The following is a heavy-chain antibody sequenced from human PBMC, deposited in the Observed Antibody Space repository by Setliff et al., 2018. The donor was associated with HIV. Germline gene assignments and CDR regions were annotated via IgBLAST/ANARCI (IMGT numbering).Heavy chain of an antibody. CDR3: ARGARDNWFDP. CDR1: GFTFNTHG. V-gene: IGHV3-30*02. D-gene: IGHD6-6*01. J-gene: IGHJ5*02. CDR2: IRYDGSNK. Sequence: PGESLKISCAASGFTFNTHGLHWVRQAPGKGLEWVAFIRYDGSNKYYADSVKGRFTISRDNSKNTLYLQMNSLRAEDTAVYYCARGARDNWFDPWGQGTLVTVSS.